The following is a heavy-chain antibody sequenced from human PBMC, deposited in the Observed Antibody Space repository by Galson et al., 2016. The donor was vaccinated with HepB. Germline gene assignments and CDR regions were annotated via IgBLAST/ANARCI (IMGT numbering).Heavy chain of an antibody. CDR3: ARGDNHGRGSFDP. J-gene: IGHJ5*02. V-gene: IGHV3-48*02. CDR1: GFSFSTYG. D-gene: IGHD1-14*01. CDR2: ISSSSSTI. Sequence: SLRLSCAASGFSFSTYGMHWVRQAPGKGLEWISYISSSSSTIYYADSVKGRFTISRDNAKNSLYLQMNSLRDEDRAVYYCARGDNHGRGSFDPWGQGTLVTVSS.